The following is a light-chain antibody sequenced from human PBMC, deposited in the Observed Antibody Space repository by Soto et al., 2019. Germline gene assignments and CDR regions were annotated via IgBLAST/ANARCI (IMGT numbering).Light chain of an antibody. CDR2: GAS. CDR3: QQYKNWPPLT. V-gene: IGKV3-15*01. Sequence: ETVMTQSPATLSVSPGERATLSCRASQSVSGNLAWYQQKPGQAPRLLIYGASNRATGIPARFSGSGSGTDFNLTISSLQSEDFAVYFCQQYKNWPPLTFGGGTKVEIK. J-gene: IGKJ4*01. CDR1: QSVSGN.